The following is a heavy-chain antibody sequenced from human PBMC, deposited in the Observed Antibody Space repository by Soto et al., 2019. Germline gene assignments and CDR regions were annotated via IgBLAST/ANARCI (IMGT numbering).Heavy chain of an antibody. Sequence: QLQLVQSGAEAKKPGASVKVSCKASGYTFPTSTISWVRQAPGQGLEWMGWITAYSGNTNYAQKLQGRVTMTTDTSPNPAYMELRSLTTDDTAIYYCAIADYGDDDYWGQGTLVTVSS. V-gene: IGHV1-18*01. D-gene: IGHD4-17*01. CDR3: AIADYGDDDY. J-gene: IGHJ4*02. CDR1: GYTFPTST. CDR2: ITAYSGNT.